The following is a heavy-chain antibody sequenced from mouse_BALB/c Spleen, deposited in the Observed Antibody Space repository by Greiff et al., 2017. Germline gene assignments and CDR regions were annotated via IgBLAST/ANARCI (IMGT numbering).Heavy chain of an antibody. J-gene: IGHJ3*01. CDR2: ISDGGSYT. V-gene: IGHV5-4*02. CDR3: ARDGFAY. Sequence: LEWVATISDGGSYTYYPDSVKGRFTISRDNAKNNLYLQMSSLKSEDTAMYYCARDGFAYWGQGTLVTVSA.